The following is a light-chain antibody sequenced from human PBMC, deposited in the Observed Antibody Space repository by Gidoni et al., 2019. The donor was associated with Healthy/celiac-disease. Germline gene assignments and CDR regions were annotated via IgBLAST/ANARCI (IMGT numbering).Light chain of an antibody. Sequence: ELVLPQSPLTLSLSPGERATLSCRASQSVSSSYLAWYQQKPGQAPRLLIYGASSRANGIPDRFSGSGSGTDFTLTISRLEPEDFAVYYCQQYGSSPTFGGGTKVEIK. CDR2: GAS. CDR3: QQYGSSPT. CDR1: QSVSSSY. V-gene: IGKV3-20*01. J-gene: IGKJ4*01.